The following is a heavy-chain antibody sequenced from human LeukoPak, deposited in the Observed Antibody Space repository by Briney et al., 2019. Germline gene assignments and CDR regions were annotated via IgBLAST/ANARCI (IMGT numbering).Heavy chain of an antibody. CDR3: VRGDYGDYTLFDY. CDR2: IYSGGST. V-gene: IGHV3-53*01. CDR1: GFTVSSNY. D-gene: IGHD4-17*01. Sequence: GGSLRLSCAASGFTVSSNYMSWVRQAPGKGLEWVSVIYSGGSTYYADSVKGRFTISRDNSKNTLYLQMNSLRAEDTAVYYCVRGDYGDYTLFDYWGQGTLVTVSS. J-gene: IGHJ4*02.